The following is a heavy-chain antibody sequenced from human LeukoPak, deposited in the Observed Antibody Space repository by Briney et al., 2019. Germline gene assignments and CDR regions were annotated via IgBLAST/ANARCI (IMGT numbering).Heavy chain of an antibody. CDR2: ISSSGITI. CDR1: GFTFSSYE. J-gene: IGHJ4*02. Sequence: PGGSLRLSCTASGFTFSSYEMNWVRQAPGKGRWWVSYISSSGITIYYADSVKGRFTISRDNAKNSMYLKMNSLRAEDKAVYYCARNRDVGYCTNGVCPVFDYWGQGTLVTVS. CDR3: ARNRDVGYCTNGVCPVFDY. V-gene: IGHV3-48*03. D-gene: IGHD2-8*01.